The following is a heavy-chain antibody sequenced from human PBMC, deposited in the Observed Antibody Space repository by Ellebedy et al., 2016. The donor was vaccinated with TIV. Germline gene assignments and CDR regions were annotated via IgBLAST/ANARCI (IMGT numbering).Heavy chain of an antibody. D-gene: IGHD3-9*01. CDR1: GGSISSYY. Sequence: SETLSLXXTVSGGSISSYYWSWIRQPPGKGLEWIGYIYYSGSTNYNPSLKSRVTISVDTSKNQFSLKLSSVTAADTAVYYCARDSSRLTGYPMDVWGQGTTVTVSS. V-gene: IGHV4-59*12. J-gene: IGHJ6*02. CDR2: IYYSGST. CDR3: ARDSSRLTGYPMDV.